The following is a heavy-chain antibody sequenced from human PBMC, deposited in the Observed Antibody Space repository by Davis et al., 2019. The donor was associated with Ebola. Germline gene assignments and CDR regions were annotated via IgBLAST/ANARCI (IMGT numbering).Heavy chain of an antibody. Sequence: ASVKVSRKASGYTFTSYAMNWVRQAPGQGLEWMGWINTNTGNPTYAQGFTGRFVFSLDTSVSTAYLQISSLKAEDTAVYYCAREVRYSGYAVPDYWGQGTLVTVSS. V-gene: IGHV7-4-1*02. J-gene: IGHJ4*02. D-gene: IGHD5-12*01. CDR1: GYTFTSYA. CDR2: INTNTGNP. CDR3: AREVRYSGYAVPDY.